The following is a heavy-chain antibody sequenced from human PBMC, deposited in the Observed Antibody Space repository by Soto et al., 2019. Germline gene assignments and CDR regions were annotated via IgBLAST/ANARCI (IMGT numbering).Heavy chain of an antibody. V-gene: IGHV3-33*01. Sequence: GGSLRLSCVTSGFSFSRYGFHWVRQAPGKGLEWVAVMWFDGSKQYYVDSVKGRFTISRDNSKNTLYLQMNSLRADDTAVYYCARDPGVTNYYFDYWXQGALVTVPQ. D-gene: IGHD4-17*01. J-gene: IGHJ4*02. CDR2: MWFDGSKQ. CDR1: GFSFSRYG. CDR3: ARDPGVTNYYFDY.